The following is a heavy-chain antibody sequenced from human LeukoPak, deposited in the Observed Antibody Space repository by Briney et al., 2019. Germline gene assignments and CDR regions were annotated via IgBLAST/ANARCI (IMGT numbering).Heavy chain of an antibody. CDR3: ARTESSSWYYFDY. J-gene: IGHJ4*02. V-gene: IGHV1-8*03. Sequence: ASVKVSCKASGYTFTSYGISWVRQAPGQGLEWMGWMNPNSGNTGYAQKFQGRVTITRNTSISTAYVELSSLRSEDTAVYYCARTESSSWYYFDYWGQGTLVTVSS. CDR2: MNPNSGNT. CDR1: GYTFTSYG. D-gene: IGHD6-13*01.